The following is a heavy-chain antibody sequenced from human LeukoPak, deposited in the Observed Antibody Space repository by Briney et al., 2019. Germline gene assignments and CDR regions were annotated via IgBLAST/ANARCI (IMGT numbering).Heavy chain of an antibody. V-gene: IGHV1-24*01. J-gene: IGHJ6*03. D-gene: IGHD3-16*01. CDR1: GYTLTELS. Sequence: ASVKVSCKVSGYTLTELSMHWVRQAPGKGLEWMGGFDPEDGETIYAQKFQGRVTMTEDTSTDTAYLELSSLRSDDTAVYFCARGVGGLGNMDVWGEGTTVIVSS. CDR3: ARGVGGLGNMDV. CDR2: FDPEDGET.